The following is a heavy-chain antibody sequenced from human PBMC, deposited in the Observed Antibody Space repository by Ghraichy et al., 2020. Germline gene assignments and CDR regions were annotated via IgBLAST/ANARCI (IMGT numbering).Heavy chain of an antibody. CDR2: ISSSSNYI. Sequence: GESLNISCAATGFTFNSYTMNWVCQAPGKGLEWVSSISSSSNYIYYADSVKGRFTISRDNAKNSLYLQMNSLRAEDTAVYYCARDMSLHPGSWFDPWGQGTLVTVSS. V-gene: IGHV3-21*01. D-gene: IGHD3-10*01. CDR3: ARDMSLHPGSWFDP. J-gene: IGHJ5*02. CDR1: GFTFNSYT.